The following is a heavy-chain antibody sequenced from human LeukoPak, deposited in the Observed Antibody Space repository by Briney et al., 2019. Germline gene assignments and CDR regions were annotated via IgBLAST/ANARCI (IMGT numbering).Heavy chain of an antibody. D-gene: IGHD5/OR15-5a*01. J-gene: IGHJ4*02. CDR3: ARGPYVDIVSTGFSSNSWDYFDY. CDR2: IYRSETHI. CDR1: GFTFSSYS. Sequence: PGVSLRLSCTASGFTFSSYSMNWVRQAPGKGLEWASSIYRSETHIFYTDSVKGRFTISRDDAKNSLYLQMNSLRVEDTAVYYCARGPYVDIVSTGFSSNSWDYFDYWGQGTLVTVSS. V-gene: IGHV3-21*01.